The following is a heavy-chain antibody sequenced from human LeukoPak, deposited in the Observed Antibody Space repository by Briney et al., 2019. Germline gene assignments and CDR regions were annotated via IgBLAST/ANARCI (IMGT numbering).Heavy chain of an antibody. J-gene: IGHJ6*03. CDR2: ISSAGGST. D-gene: IGHD6-13*01. CDR3: AKDRSGSWGYYYYYMDV. CDR1: GFTFSSYA. V-gene: IGHV3-23*01. Sequence: TGGSLRLSCAASGFTFSSYAMSWVRQAPGKGLEWVSSISSAGGSTYYADSVKGRFTISRDNSKNTLFLQMNSLRAEDTALYYCAKDRSGSWGYYYYYMDVWGKGTTVTVSS.